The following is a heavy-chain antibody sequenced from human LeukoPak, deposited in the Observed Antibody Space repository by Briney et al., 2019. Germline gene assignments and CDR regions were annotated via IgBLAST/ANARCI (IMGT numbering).Heavy chain of an antibody. V-gene: IGHV1-18*01. CDR3: ARRVLYCSGGSCYSREDWFDP. D-gene: IGHD2-15*01. Sequence: GASVKVSCKASGYTFTSYGISWVRQAPGQGLEWMGWISAYNGNTNYAQKLQGRVTMTTDTSTSTAYMELRSLRSDDTAVYYCARRVLYCSGGSCYSREDWFDPWGQGTLVTVSS. J-gene: IGHJ5*02. CDR2: ISAYNGNT. CDR1: GYTFTSYG.